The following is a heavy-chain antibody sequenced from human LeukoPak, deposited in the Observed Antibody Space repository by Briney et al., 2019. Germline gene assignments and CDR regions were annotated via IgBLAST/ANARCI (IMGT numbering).Heavy chain of an antibody. CDR3: AREGQQLVPPFDY. J-gene: IGHJ4*02. CDR2: IYTSGST. V-gene: IGHV4-61*02. Sequence: PSGTLSLTCTVSGSISSGSYYWSWIRQPAGKGLEWIGRIYTSGSTNYNPSLESRVTISVDTSKNQFSLKLTSLTAADTAVYYCAREGQQLVPPFDYWGQGNLVTVSS. D-gene: IGHD6-6*01. CDR1: GSISSGSYY.